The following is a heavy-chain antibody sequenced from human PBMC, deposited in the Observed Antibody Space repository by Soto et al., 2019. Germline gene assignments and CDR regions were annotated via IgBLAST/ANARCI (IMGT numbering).Heavy chain of an antibody. V-gene: IGHV3-23*01. D-gene: IGHD3-22*01. CDR2: ISGSGGST. Sequence: EVQLLESGGGLVQPGGSLRLSCAASGFTFSSYAMSWVRQAPGKGLEWVSAISGSGGSTYYADSVKGRFTISRDNSKNTLYLQMNSLRAEDTAVYYCAKYYYDSKYYYYYGMGVWGQGTTVTVSS. CDR1: GFTFSSYA. J-gene: IGHJ6*02. CDR3: AKYYYDSKYYYYYGMGV.